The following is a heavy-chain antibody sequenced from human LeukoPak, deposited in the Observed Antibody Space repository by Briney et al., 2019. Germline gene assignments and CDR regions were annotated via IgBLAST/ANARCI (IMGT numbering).Heavy chain of an antibody. J-gene: IGHJ5*02. V-gene: IGHV3-74*01. CDR3: ARDRSGGSYLGFWFDP. CDR2: INSDGSST. CDR1: GFTFSSYW. D-gene: IGHD1-26*01. Sequence: GGSLRLSCAASGFTFSSYWMHWVRQAPGQGLVWVSRINSDGSSTSYADSVKGRFTISRDNAKNTPYLQMNSLRAEDTAVYYCARDRSGGSYLGFWFDPWGQGTLVTVSS.